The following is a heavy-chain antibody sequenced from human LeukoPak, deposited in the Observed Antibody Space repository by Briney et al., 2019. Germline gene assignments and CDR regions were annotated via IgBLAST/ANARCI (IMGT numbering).Heavy chain of an antibody. Sequence: GGSLRLSCAASGFTFSSYWMHWVRQAPGKGLVWVSRINSDGSSTSYADSVKGRFTISRDNAKNTLYLQMNSLRAEDTAVYYCATEGRRPISGTYRYFDYWGQGTLVTVSS. CDR2: INSDGSST. CDR1: GFTFSSYW. CDR3: ATEGRRPISGTYRYFDY. J-gene: IGHJ4*02. V-gene: IGHV3-74*01. D-gene: IGHD1-26*01.